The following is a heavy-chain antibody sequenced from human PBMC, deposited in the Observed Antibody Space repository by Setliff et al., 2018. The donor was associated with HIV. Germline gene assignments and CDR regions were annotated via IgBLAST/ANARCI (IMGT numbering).Heavy chain of an antibody. V-gene: IGHV4-34*01. CDR2: INHSGST. CDR1: GGSFSGHY. CDR3: ARGVRNFWSGDDVEYYFDY. Sequence: PSETLSLTCAVYGGSFSGHYWSWIRQPPGKGLEWIGEINHSGSTNYNPSLKSRVTISVDTSKNQFSLKLSSVTAADTAVYYCARGVRNFWSGDDVEYYFDYWGQGTLVIVSS. D-gene: IGHD3-3*01. J-gene: IGHJ4*02.